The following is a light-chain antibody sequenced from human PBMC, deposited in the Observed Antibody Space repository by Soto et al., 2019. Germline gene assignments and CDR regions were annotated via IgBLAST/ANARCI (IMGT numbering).Light chain of an antibody. J-gene: IGKJ1*01. CDR3: QQSYSTPPWT. V-gene: IGKV1-39*01. CDR2: AAY. CDR1: QSISSY. Sequence: IQMTQSPSSLSVSVGDRVTITCRASQSISSYLNWYQQKPGKAPKLLIYAAYSLQSGVPSRFSGSGSGTDFTLTISSLQTEDLATYYCQQSYSTPPWTVGQVRKVDVK.